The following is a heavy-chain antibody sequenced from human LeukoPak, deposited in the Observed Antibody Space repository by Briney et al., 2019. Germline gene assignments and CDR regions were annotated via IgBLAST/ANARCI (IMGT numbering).Heavy chain of an antibody. CDR1: GFTFSSYG. D-gene: IGHD6-13*01. CDR2: IWYDGSNK. CDR3: ARASSSWYGYYYGLDV. V-gene: IGHV3-33*01. J-gene: IGHJ6*02. Sequence: GRSLRLSCAASGFTFSSYGMHWVRQAPGKGLEWVAVIWYDGSNKYYADYVKGRFTISRDNSKNTLYLQMNSLRAEDTAVYYCARASSSWYGYYYGLDVWGQGTTVTVSS.